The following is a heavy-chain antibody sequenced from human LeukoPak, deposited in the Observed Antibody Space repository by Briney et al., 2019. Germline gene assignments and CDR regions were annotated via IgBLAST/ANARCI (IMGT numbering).Heavy chain of an antibody. CDR1: GYTFTGYY. CDR3: ARTYASSIVVVPAAIDY. V-gene: IGHV1-2*02. CDR2: INPNSGGT. D-gene: IGHD2-2*02. Sequence: SVKVSCKASGYTFTGYYIHWVRQAAGQGLEWMGWINPNSGGTNYAQKFQGRVTMTRDTSISTAYMELSRLRSDDTAVYYCARTYASSIVVVPAAIDYWGQGTLVTVSS. J-gene: IGHJ4*02.